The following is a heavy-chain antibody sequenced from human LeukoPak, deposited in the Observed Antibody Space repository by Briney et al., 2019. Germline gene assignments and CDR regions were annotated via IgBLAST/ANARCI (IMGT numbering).Heavy chain of an antibody. CDR1: GDSISRSSYY. J-gene: IGHJ5*01. V-gene: IGHV4-39*07. D-gene: IGHD3-10*01. CDR3: TRDRQLEWFYL. Sequence: SETLSLTCSVSGDSISRSSYYWGWIRQPPGEGLEWIGTIYYDGSTYHNPSLKSRVTISVDASKNQFSLKLRSVTAADTAVYYCTRDRQLEWFYLWGQGTLVTVSS. CDR2: IYYDGST.